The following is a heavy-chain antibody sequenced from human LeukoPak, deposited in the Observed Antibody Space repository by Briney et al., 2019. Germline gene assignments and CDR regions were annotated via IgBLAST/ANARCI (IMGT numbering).Heavy chain of an antibody. CDR3: ARLIVGATYFDY. CDR2: IYSGGST. D-gene: IGHD1-26*01. J-gene: IGHJ4*02. CDR1: GFTVSSNY. Sequence: GGSLRLSCAASGFTVSSNYMTWVRQAPGKGLEWVSVIYSGGSTYYADSVKGRFTISRDNSKSTVYLQMNSLRAEDTAVYYCARLIVGATYFDYWGQGTLVTVSS. V-gene: IGHV3-53*01.